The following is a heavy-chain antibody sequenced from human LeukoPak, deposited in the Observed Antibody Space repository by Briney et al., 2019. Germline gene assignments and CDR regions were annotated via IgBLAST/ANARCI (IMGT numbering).Heavy chain of an antibody. CDR3: AKETVDELTRTTGFDP. V-gene: IGHV3-23*01. Sequence: GGSLRLSCAASGFTFSSYPLSWVRQAPGKGLEWVSAISGSGGRTYYADSVKGRFTISRNNSKNTLYLQMNGLRAEDTAIYYCAKETVDELTRTTGFDPWGQGTLVTVSS. J-gene: IGHJ5*02. CDR1: GFTFSSYP. CDR2: ISGSGGRT. D-gene: IGHD1-7*01.